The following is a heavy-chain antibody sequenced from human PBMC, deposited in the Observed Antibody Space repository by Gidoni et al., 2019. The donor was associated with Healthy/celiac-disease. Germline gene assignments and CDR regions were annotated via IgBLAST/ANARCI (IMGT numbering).Heavy chain of an antibody. CDR2: ISSSSSYI. J-gene: IGHJ4*02. CDR3: ARDYGPSDY. V-gene: IGHV3-21*01. D-gene: IGHD4-17*01. CDR1: AFTFSSYS. Sequence: EVQLVESGGGLVKPGGSLRLSCAASAFTFSSYSMNWVRQAPGKGLGWVSSISSSSSYIYSADSVKGRFTISRDNAKNSLYLQMNSLRAEDTAVYYCARDYGPSDYWGQGTLVTVSS.